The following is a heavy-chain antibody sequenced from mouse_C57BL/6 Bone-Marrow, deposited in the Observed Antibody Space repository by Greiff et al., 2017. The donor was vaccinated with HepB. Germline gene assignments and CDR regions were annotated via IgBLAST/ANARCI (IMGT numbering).Heavy chain of an antibody. J-gene: IGHJ3*01. CDR3: ARGRYSNPFAY. CDR2: ISSGSSTI. D-gene: IGHD2-5*01. V-gene: IGHV5-17*01. CDR1: GFTFSDYG. Sequence: EVMLVESGGGLVKPGGSLKLSCAASGFTFSDYGMHWVRQAPEKGLEWVAYISSGSSTIYYADTVKGRFTISRDNAKNTLFLQMTSLRSEDTAMYYCARGRYSNPFAYWGQGTLVTVSA.